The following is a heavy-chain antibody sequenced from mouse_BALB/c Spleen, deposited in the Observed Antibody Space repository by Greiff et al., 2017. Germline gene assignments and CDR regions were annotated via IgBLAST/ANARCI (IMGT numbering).Heavy chain of an antibody. D-gene: IGHD2-14*01. CDR3: ARDEMRYRYDCAMDY. CDR1: GFTFTDYY. J-gene: IGHJ4*01. V-gene: IGHV7-3*02. CDR2: IRNKANGYTT. Sequence: EVQLVESGGGLVQPGGSLSLSCATSGFTFTDYYMSWVRQPPGKALEWLGFIRNKANGYTTEYSASVKGRFTISRDNSQSILYLQMNTLRAEDSATYYCARDEMRYRYDCAMDYWGQGTSVTVSS.